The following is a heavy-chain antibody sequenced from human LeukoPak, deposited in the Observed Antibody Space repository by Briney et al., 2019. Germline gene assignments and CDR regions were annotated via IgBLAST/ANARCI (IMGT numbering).Heavy chain of an antibody. D-gene: IGHD3-22*01. V-gene: IGHV4-30-4*01. CDR2: IFYSGNT. Sequence: MSSQTLSLTCTVSGGSISGGDYYWSWIRQPPGKGLEWIGYIFYSGNTHYNPSLKSRLTITVDTSKNQFSLNLSSVTAADTAIYYCARDRLRYGPMGYYATLDYWGQGILVTVSS. CDR1: GGSISGGDYY. CDR3: ARDRLRYGPMGYYATLDY. J-gene: IGHJ4*02.